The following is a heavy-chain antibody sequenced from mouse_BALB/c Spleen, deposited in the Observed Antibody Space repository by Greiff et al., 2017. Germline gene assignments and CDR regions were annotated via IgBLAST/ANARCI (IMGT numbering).Heavy chain of an antibody. CDR1: GFNIKDYY. D-gene: IGHD2-14*01. V-gene: IGHV14-1*02. CDR3: ARSRDYRYDEYYYAMDY. J-gene: IGHJ4*01. CDR2: IDPENGNT. Sequence: EVQLQESGAELVRPGALVKLSCKASGFNIKDYYMHWVKQRPEQGLEWIGWIDPENGNTIYDPKFQGKASITADTSSNTAYLQLSSLTSEDTAVYYCARSRDYRYDEYYYAMDYWGQGTSVTVSS.